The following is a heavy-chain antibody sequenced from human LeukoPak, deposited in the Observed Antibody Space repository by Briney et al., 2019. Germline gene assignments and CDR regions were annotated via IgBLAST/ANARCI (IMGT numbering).Heavy chain of an antibody. D-gene: IGHD6-6*01. CDR1: GGSFSGYY. Sequence: SETLSLTCAVYGGSFSGYYWSWIRQPPGKGLEWIGEINHSGSTNYNPSLKSRVTMSVDTSKNQFSLNLNSVTAADTAVYYCARHHISSSVAFDYWGQGTLATVSS. V-gene: IGHV4-34*01. CDR2: INHSGST. CDR3: ARHHISSSVAFDY. J-gene: IGHJ4*02.